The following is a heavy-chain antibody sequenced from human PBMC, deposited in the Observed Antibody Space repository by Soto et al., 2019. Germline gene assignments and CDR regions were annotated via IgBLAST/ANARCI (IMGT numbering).Heavy chain of an antibody. Sequence: ASVKVSCKASGYTFTSYYMHWVRQAPGQGLEWMGLINPSGGSTSYAQKFQGRVTMTRDTSTSTVYMELSSLRSEDTAVYYCALSGYYSCASSFYYYYYMDVRGKGTTVTVSS. D-gene: IGHD5-12*01. CDR2: INPSGGST. CDR1: GYTFTSYY. CDR3: ALSGYYSCASSFYYYYYMDV. J-gene: IGHJ6*03. V-gene: IGHV1-46*01.